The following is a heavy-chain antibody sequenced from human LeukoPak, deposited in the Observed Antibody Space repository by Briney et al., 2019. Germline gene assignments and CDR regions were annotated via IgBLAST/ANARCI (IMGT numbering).Heavy chain of an antibody. CDR1: GFTFSSYA. D-gene: IGHD2-15*01. CDR3: AKGSGSSCYSPCDY. V-gene: IGHV3-30-3*01. Sequence: GGSLRLSCAASGFTFSSYAMHWVRQAPGKGLEWVAVISYDGSNKYYADSVKGRFTISRDNSKNTLYLQMNSLRAEDTAVYYCAKGSGSSCYSPCDYWGQGILVTVSS. CDR2: ISYDGSNK. J-gene: IGHJ4*02.